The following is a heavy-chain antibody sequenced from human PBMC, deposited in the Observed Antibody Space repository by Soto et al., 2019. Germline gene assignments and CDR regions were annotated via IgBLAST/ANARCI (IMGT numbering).Heavy chain of an antibody. CDR1: GYRFTSSW. Sequence: PGESLKISCHGSGYRFTSSWIGWVRQMPGKGLEWLGNVYPSDSDVRYSPSFEGRVTISADNSINTAYLHLLNLKASDTAIYYCTKGATSTFDPWGQGTRVTVYS. J-gene: IGHJ5*02. CDR3: TKGATSTFDP. CDR2: VYPSDSDV. D-gene: IGHD3-3*02. V-gene: IGHV5-51*01.